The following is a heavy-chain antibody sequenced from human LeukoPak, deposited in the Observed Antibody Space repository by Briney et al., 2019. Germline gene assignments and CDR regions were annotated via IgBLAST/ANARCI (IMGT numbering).Heavy chain of an antibody. J-gene: IGHJ4*02. V-gene: IGHV3-23*01. CDR3: ADSSGYYTPYDY. CDR1: GVTLSSYA. Sequence: GGSLRLSCAASGVTLSSYAMSWVRQAPGKGLEWVSAISGSGGSTYYADSVKGRFTISRDNSKNTLYLQMNSLRAEDTAVYYCADSSGYYTPYDYWGQGTLVTVSS. D-gene: IGHD3-22*01. CDR2: ISGSGGST.